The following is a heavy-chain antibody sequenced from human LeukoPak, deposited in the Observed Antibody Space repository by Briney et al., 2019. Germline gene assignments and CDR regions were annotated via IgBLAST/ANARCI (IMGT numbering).Heavy chain of an antibody. CDR2: INPNSGGT. J-gene: IGHJ5*02. V-gene: IGHV1-2*02. CDR1: GYTFTGYY. CDR3: ARDRLRVAAAGTRKYNWFDP. D-gene: IGHD6-13*01. Sequence: ASVKVSCNASGYTFTGYYMHWVRQAPGQGLEWMGWINPNSGGTNYAQKFQGRVTMTRDTSISTAYMELSRLRSDDTAVYYCARDRLRVAAAGTRKYNWFDPWGQGTLVTVSS.